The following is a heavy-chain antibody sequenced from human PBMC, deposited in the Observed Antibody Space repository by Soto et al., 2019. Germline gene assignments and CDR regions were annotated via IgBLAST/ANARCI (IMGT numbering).Heavy chain of an antibody. CDR1: GGSISSSSYY. Sequence: SDTLSLTCSVSGGSISSSSYYWGWIRQPPGKGLEWIGSIYYSGSIYYNPSLKSRVTISEDTSKNQFSLRLSSVTAADTAVYYCARRQGYSGYDVSIWFDPWGQGTLVTVSS. CDR2: IYYSGSI. V-gene: IGHV4-39*01. D-gene: IGHD5-12*01. J-gene: IGHJ5*02. CDR3: ARRQGYSGYDVSIWFDP.